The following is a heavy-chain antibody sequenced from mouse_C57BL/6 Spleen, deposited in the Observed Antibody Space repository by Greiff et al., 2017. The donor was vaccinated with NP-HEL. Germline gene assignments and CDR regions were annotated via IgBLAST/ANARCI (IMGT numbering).Heavy chain of an antibody. CDR1: GYTFTDYY. D-gene: IGHD2-1*01. Sequence: EVQLQQSGPELVKPGASVKISCKASGYTFTDYYMNWVKQSHGKSLEWIGDINPNNGGTSYNQKFKGKATLTVDKSSSPAYMELRSLTSEDSAVYYCARVSPIYYGNWGAMDYWGQGTSVTVSS. J-gene: IGHJ4*01. CDR2: INPNNGGT. V-gene: IGHV1-26*01. CDR3: ARVSPIYYGNWGAMDY.